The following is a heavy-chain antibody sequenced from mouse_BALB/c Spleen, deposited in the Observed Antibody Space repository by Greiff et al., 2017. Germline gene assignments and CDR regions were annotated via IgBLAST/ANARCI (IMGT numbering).Heavy chain of an antibody. CDR3: AKQTNWENLGYAMDY. CDR2: IWSGGST. D-gene: IGHD4-1*01. Sequence: QVQLQQSGPGLVQPSQSLSITCTVSGFSLTSYGVHWVRQSPGKGLEWLGVIWSGGSTDYNAAFISRLSISKDNSKSQVFLKMNSLQTDDTAMYYCAKQTNWENLGYAMDYWGQGTSVTVSS. V-gene: IGHV2-2*01. J-gene: IGHJ4*01. CDR1: GFSLTSYG.